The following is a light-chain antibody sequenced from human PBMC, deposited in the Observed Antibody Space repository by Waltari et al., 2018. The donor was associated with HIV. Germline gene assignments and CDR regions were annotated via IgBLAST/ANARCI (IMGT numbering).Light chain of an antibody. CDR2: EVS. V-gene: IGLV2-8*01. J-gene: IGLJ3*02. CDR3: SSYAGSNWV. CDR1: SSDVGSYNY. Sequence: QSALTQPPSAAGSPGQSVTISCTGTSSDVGSYNYVYWYLHHPGKAPKLMIFEVSKGPSGVPDRFSGSKSGNTASLTVSGLQAEDEADYYCSSYAGSNWVFGGGTKLTVL.